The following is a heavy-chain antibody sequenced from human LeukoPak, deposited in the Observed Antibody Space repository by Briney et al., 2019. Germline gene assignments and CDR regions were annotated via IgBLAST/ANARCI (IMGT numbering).Heavy chain of an antibody. CDR2: IYSGGST. CDR3: ARGYTYGPYYFDC. CDR1: GFTVSSNY. D-gene: IGHD5-18*01. V-gene: IGHV3-53*01. Sequence: GGSLRLSCAASGFTVSSNYMSWVRQAPGKGLEWASVIYSGGSTYYADSVKGRFTISRDNSKNTLYLQMNSLRAEDTAVYYCARGYTYGPYYFDCWGQGTLVTVSS. J-gene: IGHJ4*02.